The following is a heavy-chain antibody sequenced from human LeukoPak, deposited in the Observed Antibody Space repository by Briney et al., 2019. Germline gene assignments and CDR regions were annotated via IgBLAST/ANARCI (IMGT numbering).Heavy chain of an antibody. CDR3: AKDRNINGWHEPYDY. Sequence: GGSLRLSCGVSGFTFSAYGVHWVRQAPGKGLEWVAGTSFDGTKEDYADSVKGRFTASRDMSKNTVYLEMISLRPEDTALYYCAKDRNINGWHEPYDYWGQGTLVTVSS. CDR2: TSFDGTKE. J-gene: IGHJ4*02. V-gene: IGHV3-30*18. CDR1: GFTFSAYG. D-gene: IGHD6-19*01.